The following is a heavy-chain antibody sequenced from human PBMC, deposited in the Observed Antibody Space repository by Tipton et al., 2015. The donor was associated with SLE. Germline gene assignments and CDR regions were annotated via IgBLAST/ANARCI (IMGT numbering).Heavy chain of an antibody. J-gene: IGHJ6*02. CDR3: AKDVDTAMVPYYYYGMDV. CDR1: GFTFSSYA. V-gene: IGHV3-23*01. CDR2: ISGSGGST. D-gene: IGHD5-18*01. Sequence: SLRLSGAASGFTFSSYAMSWVRQAPGKGLEWVSAISGSGGSTYYADSVKGRFTISRDNSKNTLYLQMNSLRAEDTAVYYCAKDVDTAMVPYYYYGMDVWGQGTTVTVSS.